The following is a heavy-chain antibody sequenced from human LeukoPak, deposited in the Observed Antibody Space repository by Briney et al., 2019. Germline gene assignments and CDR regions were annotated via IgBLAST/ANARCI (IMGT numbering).Heavy chain of an antibody. Sequence: GGSLRLSSAASGFTVCSDYMSWVRQAPGKGLEWVAVIYTAGSTRPAASVKVRFTISRDRSTNTLYLKMHSLRVEDTAVYYCASDRPRGGSNDAFDIWGQGTMVTVSS. D-gene: IGHD1-26*01. V-gene: IGHV3-66*01. CDR2: IYTAGST. CDR1: GFTVCSDY. J-gene: IGHJ3*02. CDR3: ASDRPRGGSNDAFDI.